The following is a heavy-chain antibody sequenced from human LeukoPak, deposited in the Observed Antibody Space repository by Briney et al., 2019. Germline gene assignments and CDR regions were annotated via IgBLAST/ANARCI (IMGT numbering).Heavy chain of an antibody. J-gene: IGHJ4*02. CDR1: GFTFTNYA. CDR3: ARSVGY. V-gene: IGHV3-23*01. Sequence: PGGSLRLSCVTSGFTFTNYAMSWVRQAPGKGLEWVSAISGNGGNTYYADSVKGRFTISRDNSKNTLYLQLNSLRAEDTAVYYCARSVGYWGQGTLVTVSS. CDR2: ISGNGGNT. D-gene: IGHD1-26*01.